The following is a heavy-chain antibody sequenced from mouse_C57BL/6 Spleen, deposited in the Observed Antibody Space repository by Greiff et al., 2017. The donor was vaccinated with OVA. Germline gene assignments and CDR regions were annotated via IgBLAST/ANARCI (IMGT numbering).Heavy chain of an antibody. CDR2: IDPNSGGT. V-gene: IGHV1-72*01. CDR1: GYTFTSYW. CDR3: ARRGGYDYDEGIDY. D-gene: IGHD2-4*01. J-gene: IGHJ2*01. Sequence: QVQLQQPGAELVKPGASVKLSCKASGYTFTSYWMHWVKQRPGRGLEWIGRIDPNSGGTTYNEKFKSKATLTVDKPSSTAYMQLSSLRSEDSEDYYCARRGGYDYDEGIDYWGQGTTLTVSS.